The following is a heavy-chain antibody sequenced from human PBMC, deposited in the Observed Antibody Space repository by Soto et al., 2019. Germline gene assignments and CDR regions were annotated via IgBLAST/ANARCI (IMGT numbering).Heavy chain of an antibody. CDR2: IYWDDDK. CDR3: AHTGPIAAAGIRRPTWFDP. D-gene: IGHD6-13*01. J-gene: IGHJ5*02. V-gene: IGHV2-5*02. CDR1: GFSLSTSGVG. Sequence: QITLKESGPTLVKPTQTLTLTCTFSGFSLSTSGVGVGWLRQPPGKALELLALIYWDDDKSYSPSLKSRLTIAKDSSKIQVVLTMTNMDRVDTASYDCAHTGPIAAAGIRRPTWFDPWGQGTLVIVSS.